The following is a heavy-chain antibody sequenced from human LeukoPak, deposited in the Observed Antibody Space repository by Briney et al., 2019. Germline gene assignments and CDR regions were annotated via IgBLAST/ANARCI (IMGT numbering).Heavy chain of an antibody. CDR1: GFXFSSYW. D-gene: IGHD4-17*01. J-gene: IGHJ4*02. CDR2: IKQDGSEK. Sequence: GGSLRLSCAASGFXFSSYWMSWVRQAPGKGLEWVANIKQDGSEKYYVDSVKGRFTISRDNAKNSLYLQMNSLRAEDTAVYYCTTDRDYGDLDYWGQGTLVTVSS. CDR3: TTDRDYGDLDY. V-gene: IGHV3-7*05.